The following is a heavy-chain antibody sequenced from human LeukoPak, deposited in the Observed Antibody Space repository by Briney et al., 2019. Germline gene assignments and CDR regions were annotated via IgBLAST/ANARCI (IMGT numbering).Heavy chain of an antibody. D-gene: IGHD3-22*01. J-gene: IGHJ4*02. CDR2: ISAYNGNT. Sequence: ASVKVSCKASGYAFTSYGISWVRQAPGQGLEWMGWISAYNGNTNYAQKLQGRVTMTTDTSTSTAYMELRSLRSDDTAVYYCARDNNPFYYDSSGLFDYWGQGTLVTVSS. V-gene: IGHV1-18*01. CDR3: ARDNNPFYYDSSGLFDY. CDR1: GYAFTSYG.